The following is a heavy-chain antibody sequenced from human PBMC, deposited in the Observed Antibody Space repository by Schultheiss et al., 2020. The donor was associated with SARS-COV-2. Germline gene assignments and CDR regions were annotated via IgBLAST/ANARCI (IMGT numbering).Heavy chain of an antibody. V-gene: IGHV4-30-4*01. CDR1: SGSISSGNYF. J-gene: IGHJ4*02. D-gene: IGHD3-22*01. CDR3: VRDVNYFDSSGSYLNAADY. Sequence: SETLSLTCSVSSGSISSGNYFWTWIRQPPGKGLEWIGYISYSGSTYYNPSLKSRLAISVDTSKNQFSLNLNSVTAADTAVYYCVRDVNYFDSSGSYLNAADYWGQGTLVTVSS. CDR2: ISYSGST.